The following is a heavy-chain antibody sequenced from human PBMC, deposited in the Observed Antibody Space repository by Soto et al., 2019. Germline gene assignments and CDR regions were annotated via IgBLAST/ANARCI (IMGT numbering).Heavy chain of an antibody. V-gene: IGHV1-8*01. Sequence: QVQLVQSGAEVKKPGASVKVSCKASGYTFTSDDINWVRQATGQGLEWMGWMNPYSGDTGYAQKFQGRVTMTRDTSITTAYMELSSLRSENTPVYYCARGVAAAGTDWFDLWGQGTIVTVSS. CDR3: ARGVAAAGTDWFDL. D-gene: IGHD6-13*01. CDR2: MNPYSGDT. CDR1: GYTFTSDD. J-gene: IGHJ5*02.